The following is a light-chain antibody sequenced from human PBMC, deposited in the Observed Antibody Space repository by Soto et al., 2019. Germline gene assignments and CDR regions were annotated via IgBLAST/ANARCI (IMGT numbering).Light chain of an antibody. J-gene: IGKJ4*01. V-gene: IGKV3-20*01. Sequence: ELVLTQSPCTLSLSQGERATLSCRSSQTVRNNYLAWYQQKPGQAPRLLIYEASSMATGIPDRFSGGGSGTDFTLTISRLEPEDFAVYYCQQFSSYPLTFGGGTKVDIK. CDR2: EAS. CDR1: QTVRNNY. CDR3: QQFSSYPLT.